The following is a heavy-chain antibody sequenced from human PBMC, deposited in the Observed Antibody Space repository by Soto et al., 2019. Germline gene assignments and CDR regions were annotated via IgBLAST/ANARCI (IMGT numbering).Heavy chain of an antibody. CDR3: ARGLYSSGWYNAFDI. CDR2: ISSSSSTI. V-gene: IGHV3-48*02. D-gene: IGHD6-19*01. J-gene: IGHJ3*02. CDR1: GFTFSSYS. Sequence: PVGSLRLSCAASGFTFSSYSMNWVRQAPGKGLEWLSYISSSSSTIYYADSVKGRFTISRDNVKNSLYLQMNSLRDEDTAVYYCARGLYSSGWYNAFDIWGQGTMVTVSS.